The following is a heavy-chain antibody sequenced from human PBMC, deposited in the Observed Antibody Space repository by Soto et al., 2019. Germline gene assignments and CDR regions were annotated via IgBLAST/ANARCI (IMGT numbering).Heavy chain of an antibody. Sequence: PSETLSLTCAVSGGSISSSNWWSWVRQPPGKGLEWIGEIYHSGSTNYNPSLKSRVTISVDKSKNQFSLKLSSVTAADTAVYYCARDLIAAAGKDGKLDNWFDPWGQGNLVTVSS. CDR3: ARDLIAAAGKDGKLDNWFDP. J-gene: IGHJ5*02. D-gene: IGHD6-13*01. CDR2: IYHSGST. V-gene: IGHV4-4*02. CDR1: GGSISSSNW.